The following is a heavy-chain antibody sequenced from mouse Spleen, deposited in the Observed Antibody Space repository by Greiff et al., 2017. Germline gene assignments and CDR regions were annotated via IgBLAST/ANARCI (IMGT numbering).Heavy chain of an antibody. CDR1: GFTFSSYA. J-gene: IGHJ2*01. Sequence: EVKLMESGGGLVKPGGSLKLSCTASGFTFSSYAMSWVRQTPEKRLEWVATISDGGSYTYYPDNVKGRFTISRDNAKNNLYLQMSHLKSEDTAMYYCARAYYGSPYSFDYWGQGTTLTVSS. CDR3: ARAYYGSPYSFDY. V-gene: IGHV5-4*03. CDR2: ISDGGSYT. D-gene: IGHD1-1*01.